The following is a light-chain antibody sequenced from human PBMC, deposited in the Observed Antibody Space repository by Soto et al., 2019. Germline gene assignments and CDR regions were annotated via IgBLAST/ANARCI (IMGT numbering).Light chain of an antibody. CDR3: CSYASGFTYV. Sequence: QSVLTQPASVSGSPGQSITISCTGTSSDVGSHDLVSWYQQHPGKAPKLMIYEDTKRPSGVSNRFSGSKSGNTASLTISGLQAEDEADYYCCSYASGFTYVFGTGTKATVL. CDR2: EDT. J-gene: IGLJ1*01. CDR1: SSDVGSHDL. V-gene: IGLV2-23*01.